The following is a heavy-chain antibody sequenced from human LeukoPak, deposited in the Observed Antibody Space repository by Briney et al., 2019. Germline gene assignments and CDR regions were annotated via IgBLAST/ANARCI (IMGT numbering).Heavy chain of an antibody. CDR3: TRDGGYRLDP. Sequence: SQTLSLTCVISGDSVSSNSAAWNWIRQSPSRGLEWLGRTYYRSKWYNNYAVSVKSRITINPDTSKNQFSLQRNSVTPEDTAVYYCTRDGGYRLDPWGQGTLVTVSS. CDR1: GDSVSSNSAA. D-gene: IGHD2-15*01. V-gene: IGHV6-1*01. J-gene: IGHJ5*02. CDR2: TYYRSKWYN.